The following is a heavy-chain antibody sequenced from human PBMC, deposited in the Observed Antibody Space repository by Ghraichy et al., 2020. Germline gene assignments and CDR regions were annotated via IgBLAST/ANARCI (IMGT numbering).Heavy chain of an antibody. Sequence: GGSLRLSCAASGFTFSSYDMHWVRQATGKGLEWVSAIGTAGDTYYPGSVKGRFTISKEKAKNSLYLQMNSLSAGDTAVYYCARDGQPPVRGYYYMDVWGKGTTVTVS. J-gene: IGHJ6*03. CDR2: IGTAGDT. CDR3: ARDGQPPVRGYYYMDV. V-gene: IGHV3-13*01. CDR1: GFTFSSYD.